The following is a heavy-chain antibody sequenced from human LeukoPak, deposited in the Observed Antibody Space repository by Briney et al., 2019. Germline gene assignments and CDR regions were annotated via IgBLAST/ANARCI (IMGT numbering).Heavy chain of an antibody. CDR1: GFTFSSYA. Sequence: QTGGSLRLSCAASGFTFSSYAMSWVRQAPGKGPEWVSAISGSGGSTYYADSVKGRFTISRDNSKNTLYLQMNSLRAEDTAVYYCAKADSNGYGGVLRYFDYWGQGNLVTVSS. CDR3: AKADSNGYGGVLRYFDY. D-gene: IGHD5-18*01. J-gene: IGHJ4*02. V-gene: IGHV3-23*01. CDR2: ISGSGGST.